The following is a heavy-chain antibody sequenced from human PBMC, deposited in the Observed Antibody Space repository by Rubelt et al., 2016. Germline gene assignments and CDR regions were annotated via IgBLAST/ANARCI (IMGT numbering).Heavy chain of an antibody. D-gene: IGHD6-19*01. Sequence: QVQLQESGPGLVKPSETLSLTCTVSSGSISSHYWTWIRQPPGKGLEWIGYIYYSGSTNYNPSLKSRVTISADTSKNQFSLKLRSVTAADTALYYCARDSGWSVGYAFDIWGQGTMVTVSS. V-gene: IGHV4-59*11. CDR3: ARDSGWSVGYAFDI. CDR2: IYYSGST. J-gene: IGHJ3*02. CDR1: SGSISSHY.